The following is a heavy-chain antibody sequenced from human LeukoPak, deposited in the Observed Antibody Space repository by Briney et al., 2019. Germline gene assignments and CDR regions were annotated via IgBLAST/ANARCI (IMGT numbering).Heavy chain of an antibody. V-gene: IGHV1-69*13. J-gene: IGHJ4*02. CDR1: GGTFSSYA. Sequence: PWASVNVSCKASGGTFSSYAISWVRQAPGQGLEWMGGIIPIFGTANYAQKFQGRVTITADESTSTAYMELSSLRSEDTAVYYCAREVRFRRFKEEHYWGQGTLVTVSS. CDR2: IIPIFGTA. D-gene: IGHD3-3*01. CDR3: AREVRFRRFKEEHY.